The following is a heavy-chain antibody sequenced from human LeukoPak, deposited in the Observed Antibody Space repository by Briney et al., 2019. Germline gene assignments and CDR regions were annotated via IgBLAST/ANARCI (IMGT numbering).Heavy chain of an antibody. CDR2: IKQDGSEK. CDR3: ARESCSGGSCYSVRYYYYGMDV. V-gene: IGHV3-7*01. J-gene: IGHJ6*02. D-gene: IGHD2-15*01. CDR1: GFTFSSYA. Sequence: GGSLRLSCAASGFTFSSYAMHWVRQAPGKGLEWVANIKQDGSEKYYVDSVKGRFTISRDNAKNSLYLQMNSLRAEDTAVYYCARESCSGGSCYSVRYYYYGMDVWGQGTTVTVSS.